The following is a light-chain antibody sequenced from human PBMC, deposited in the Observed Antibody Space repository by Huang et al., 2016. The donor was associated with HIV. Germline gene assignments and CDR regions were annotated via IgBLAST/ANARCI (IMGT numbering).Light chain of an antibody. Sequence: DIQMTQSPSSLSASVGDRVRITCRAGQSISNYLSWYQQRPGKAPKLLVYGASRLQSGVPSRFSGSGSGTDFTLTISSLQPEDFATYYCQQNYGSPFTFGGGTKVDIK. CDR3: QQNYGSPFT. V-gene: IGKV1-39*01. CDR2: GAS. J-gene: IGKJ4*01. CDR1: QSISNY.